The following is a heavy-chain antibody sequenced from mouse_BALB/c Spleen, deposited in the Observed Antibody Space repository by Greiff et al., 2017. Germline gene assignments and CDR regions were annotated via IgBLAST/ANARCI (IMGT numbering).Heavy chain of an antibody. D-gene: IGHD3-3*01. CDR1: GFSLTSYG. Sequence: VQGVESGPGLVAPSQSLSITCTVSGFSLTSYGVHWVRQPPGKGLEWLGVIWAGGSTNYNSALMSRLSISKDNSKSQVFLKMNSLQTDDTAMYYCARDRGEGYYAMDYWGQGTSVTVSS. J-gene: IGHJ4*01. CDR2: IWAGGST. V-gene: IGHV2-9*02. CDR3: ARDRGEGYYAMDY.